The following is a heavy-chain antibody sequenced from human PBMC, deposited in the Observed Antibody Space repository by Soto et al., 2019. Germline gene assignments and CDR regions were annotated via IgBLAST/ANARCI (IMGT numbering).Heavy chain of an antibody. CDR2: ISGSGGST. Sequence: PGGSLRLSCAASGFTFSSYAMSWVRQAPGKGLEWVSAISGSGGSTYYADSVKGRFTISRDNSKNTLYLQMNSLRAEDTAVYYCAKADRYDFWSGAYYDYWGQGTLVTVSS. V-gene: IGHV3-23*01. J-gene: IGHJ4*02. CDR1: GFTFSSYA. CDR3: AKADRYDFWSGAYYDY. D-gene: IGHD3-3*01.